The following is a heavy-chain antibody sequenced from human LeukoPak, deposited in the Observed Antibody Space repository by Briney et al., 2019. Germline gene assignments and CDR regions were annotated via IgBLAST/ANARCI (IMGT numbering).Heavy chain of an antibody. V-gene: IGHV1-2*02. CDR3: ARDFDYSGDDRFDY. CDR1: GYTFTGYY. Sequence: GASVKVSCKASGYTFTGYYVHWVRQAPGQGLEWMGWINPNSGGTNYAQKFQGRVTMTRDTSISTAYMEVNRLRSDDTAVYYCARDFDYSGDDRFDYWGQGTLVTVSS. CDR2: INPNSGGT. D-gene: IGHD5-12*01. J-gene: IGHJ4*02.